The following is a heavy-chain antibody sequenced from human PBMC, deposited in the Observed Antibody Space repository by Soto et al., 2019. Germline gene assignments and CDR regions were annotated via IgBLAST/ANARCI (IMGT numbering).Heavy chain of an antibody. D-gene: IGHD5-12*01. J-gene: IGHJ4*02. V-gene: IGHV3-74*01. CDR1: VFTFSSYW. CDR3: ARGLSGYYGFDY. CDR2: IEVDGANT. Sequence: GGSLRLSCAACVFTFSSYWMHWVRQVPGKWLVWVSRIEVDGANTGXADSVKGRXTISRDNVKNTXYLQMXSLRAEDTAVYYCARGLSGYYGFDYWGQGTLVTVSS.